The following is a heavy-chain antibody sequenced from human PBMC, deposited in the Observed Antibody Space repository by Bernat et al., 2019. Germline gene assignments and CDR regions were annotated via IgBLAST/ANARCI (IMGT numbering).Heavy chain of an antibody. Sequence: QVQLQQSGPGLVKPSQTLSLTCAISGDSVSSNSAAWNWIRQSPSRGLEWLGRTYYRSKWYNDYAVSVKSRITINPDTSKNQFSLQLNSVTPEDTAVYYCARILLWFGEDPQGYYYYGMDVWGQGTTVTVSS. CDR2: TYYRSKWYN. V-gene: IGHV6-1*01. CDR1: GDSVSSNSAA. D-gene: IGHD3-10*01. CDR3: ARILLWFGEDPQGYYYYGMDV. J-gene: IGHJ6*02.